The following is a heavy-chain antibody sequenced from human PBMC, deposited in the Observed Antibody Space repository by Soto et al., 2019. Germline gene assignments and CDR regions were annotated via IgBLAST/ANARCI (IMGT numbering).Heavy chain of an antibody. J-gene: IGHJ4*02. V-gene: IGHV3-48*01. CDR3: VGDVGFQLIY. CDR2: ITSSDVTM. CDR1: GFTFSTHS. Sequence: EVQLVESGGGLVQPGGSLRLSCAASGFTFSTHSMNWVRQAPGKGLEWISYITSSDVTMYADSVKGRFTISRDNAKNSLYLQMNSLRGEETVVYCWVGDVGFQLIYWGQGTLVTVSS. D-gene: IGHD2-2*01.